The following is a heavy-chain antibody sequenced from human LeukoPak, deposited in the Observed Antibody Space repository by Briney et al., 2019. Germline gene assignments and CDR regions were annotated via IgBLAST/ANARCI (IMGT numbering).Heavy chain of an antibody. J-gene: IGHJ3*02. D-gene: IGHD3-22*01. CDR1: GYTFTSYY. CDR3: ARARRDLTMIVVVIIRSGGSAFDI. V-gene: IGHV1-8*01. CDR2: MNPNSGNT. Sequence: GASVTVSCKASGYTFTSYYINWVRQAAGQGREWMGWMNPNSGNTGYAQNFQGRVTMTSNTSIRPAYMELSSLECEDTAVYYCARARRDLTMIVVVIIRSGGSAFDIWGQGTMVTVSS.